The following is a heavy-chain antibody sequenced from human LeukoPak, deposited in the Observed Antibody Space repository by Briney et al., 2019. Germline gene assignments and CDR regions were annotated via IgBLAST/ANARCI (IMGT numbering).Heavy chain of an antibody. CDR1: GDFINTFD. CDR3: ARAMSTVIAPIFDS. V-gene: IGHV4-59*01. CDR2: IYYSRTT. Sequence: SETLSLTCAVSGDFINTFDYSWIRQTPGKGLEFIGYIYYSRTTKYNPSLKGRVTISVDPSKNQFSLQLRSVTAADTAVYYCARAMSTVIAPIFDSWGQGTLVTVSS. D-gene: IGHD4-11*01. J-gene: IGHJ4*02.